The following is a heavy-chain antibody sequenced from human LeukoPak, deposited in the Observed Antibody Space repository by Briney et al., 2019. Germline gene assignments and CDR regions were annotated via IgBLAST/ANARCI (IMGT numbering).Heavy chain of an antibody. CDR1: GGTFSSYA. V-gene: IGHV1-69*05. CDR3: ARAGDCSSTSCHYYYYYYMDV. J-gene: IGHJ6*03. D-gene: IGHD2-2*01. CDR2: IIPIFGTA. Sequence: SVKVSCKASGGTFSSYAISWVRQAPGQGLEWMGGIIPIFGTASYAQKFQGRVTITTDESTSTAYMELSSLRSEDTAVYYCARAGDCSSTSCHYYYYYYMDVWGKGTTVTVSS.